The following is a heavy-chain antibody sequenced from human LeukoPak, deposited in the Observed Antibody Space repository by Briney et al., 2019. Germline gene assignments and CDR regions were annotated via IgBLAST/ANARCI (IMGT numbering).Heavy chain of an antibody. CDR3: AKRNGGNSGAFDY. CDR2: ISYDGSNK. Sequence: PGRSLRLSCAASGFTFSSYGMHWVRQAPGKGLEWVAVISYDGSNKYYADSVKGRFTISRDNSKNTLYLQMNSLRAEDTAVYYCAKRNGGNSGAFDYWGQGTLVTVSS. V-gene: IGHV3-30*18. CDR1: GFTFSSYG. D-gene: IGHD4-23*01. J-gene: IGHJ4*02.